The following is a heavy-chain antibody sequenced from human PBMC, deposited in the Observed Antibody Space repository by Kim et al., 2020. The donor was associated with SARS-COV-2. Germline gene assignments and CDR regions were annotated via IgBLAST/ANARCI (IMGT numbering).Heavy chain of an antibody. CDR2: INHSGTT. Sequence: SETLSLTCSIDGASFSDWYWNWIRQPPGKGLEWIGEINHSGTTDYNPSLKSRVTISADKSKNQFSLNLKSVTAADTAVYFCARAFEVTGAFDIWGQGAMITVSS. D-gene: IGHD5-18*01. CDR1: GASFSDWY. CDR3: ARAFEVTGAFDI. J-gene: IGHJ3*02. V-gene: IGHV4-34*01.